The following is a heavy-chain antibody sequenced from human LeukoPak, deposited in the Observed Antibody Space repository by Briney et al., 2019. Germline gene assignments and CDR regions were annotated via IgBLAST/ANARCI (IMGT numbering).Heavy chain of an antibody. J-gene: IGHJ6*02. Sequence: GASVMVSCKASGYTFTSFGISWVRQAPGQGLEWMGWISAYIGNTNYAQKLQGRVTMTTDTSTSTAYMELRSLRSDDTAVYYCARDWKVVVVPAAIIAKGMDVWGQGTTVTVSS. V-gene: IGHV1-18*01. CDR2: ISAYIGNT. CDR1: GYTFTSFG. D-gene: IGHD2-2*02. CDR3: ARDWKVVVVPAAIIAKGMDV.